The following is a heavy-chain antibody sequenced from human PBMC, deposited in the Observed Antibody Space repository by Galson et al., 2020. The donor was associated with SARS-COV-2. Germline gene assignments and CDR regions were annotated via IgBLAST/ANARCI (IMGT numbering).Heavy chain of an antibody. V-gene: IGHV3-30-3*01. Sequence: GGSLRLSCAASGFTFSSYAMHWVRQAPGKGLEWVAVISYDGSNKYYADSVKGRFTISRDNSKNTLYLQMNSLRAEDTAVYYCARGPSNYCSGGSCYWNYMDVWGKGTTVTVSS. D-gene: IGHD2-15*01. CDR3: ARGPSNYCSGGSCYWNYMDV. CDR1: GFTFSSYA. CDR2: ISYDGSNK. J-gene: IGHJ6*03.